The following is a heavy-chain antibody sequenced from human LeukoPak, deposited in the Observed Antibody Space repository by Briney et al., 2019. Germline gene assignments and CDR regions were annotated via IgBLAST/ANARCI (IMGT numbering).Heavy chain of an antibody. Sequence: SETLSLTCAVYGGSFSGYYWSWIRQPPGKGLEWIGEINHSGSTNYNPSLKSRVTISVDTSKNQFSLKLSSVTAADTAVYYCARDWALPTSYYYGMDVWGQGTTVTVSS. CDR2: INHSGST. D-gene: IGHD3-16*01. CDR3: ARDWALPTSYYYGMDV. V-gene: IGHV4-34*01. CDR1: GGSFSGYY. J-gene: IGHJ6*02.